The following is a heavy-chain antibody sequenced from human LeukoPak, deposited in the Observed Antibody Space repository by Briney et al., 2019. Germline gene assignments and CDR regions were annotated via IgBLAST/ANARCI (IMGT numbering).Heavy chain of an antibody. CDR1: GGSVSSGSYY. CDR3: AGAGVVVAATDY. J-gene: IGHJ4*02. D-gene: IGHD2-15*01. Sequence: SETLSLTCTVSGGSVSSGSYYWSWIRQPPGKGLEWIGYIYYSGSTNYNPSLKSRVTISVDTPKNQFSLKLSSVTAADTAVYYCAGAGVVVAATDYWGQGTLVTVSS. CDR2: IYYSGST. V-gene: IGHV4-61*01.